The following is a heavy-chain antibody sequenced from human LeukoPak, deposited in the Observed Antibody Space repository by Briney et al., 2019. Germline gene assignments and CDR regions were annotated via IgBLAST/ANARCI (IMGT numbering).Heavy chain of an antibody. CDR2: IYYSGST. Sequence: PSQTLSLTCTVSGGSISSGSYYWSWIRQPAGKGLEWIGYIYYSGSTNYNPSLKSRVTISVDTSKNQFSLKLSSVTAADTAVYYCARDLYSSGWYYFDYWGQGTLVTVSS. CDR1: GGSISSGSYY. D-gene: IGHD6-19*01. J-gene: IGHJ4*02. CDR3: ARDLYSSGWYYFDY. V-gene: IGHV4-61*10.